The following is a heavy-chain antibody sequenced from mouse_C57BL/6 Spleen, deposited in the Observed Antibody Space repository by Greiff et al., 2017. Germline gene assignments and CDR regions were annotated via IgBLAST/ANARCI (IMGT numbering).Heavy chain of an antibody. CDR3: ARPGVDWDYFDY. J-gene: IGHJ2*01. CDR1: GYTFTSYW. D-gene: IGHD4-1*01. V-gene: IGHV1-64*01. Sequence: QVQLQQPGAELVKPGASVKLSCKASGYTFTSYWMHWVKQRPGQGLEWIGMIHPNSGSTNYNEKFKSKATLTVDNSSSTAYMQLSSLTSEDSAVYYCARPGVDWDYFDYWGQGTTLTVSS. CDR2: IHPNSGST.